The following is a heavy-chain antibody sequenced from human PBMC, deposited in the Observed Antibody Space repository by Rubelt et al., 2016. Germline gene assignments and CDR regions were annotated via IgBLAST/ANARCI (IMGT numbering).Heavy chain of an antibody. CDR2: IHYSGSA. CDR1: GDSISRNY. CDR3: ARRRFGELLNYYYYYMDV. J-gene: IGHJ6*03. D-gene: IGHD3-10*01. Sequence: QVQLQESGPGLVKPSETLSLTCTVSGDSISRNYWSWIRQPPGKGLEWIGSIHYSGSANYNPSLKSRVTISVDTSKNQFSLKLSAGTAADTAVDYCARRRFGELLNYYYYYMDVWGKGTTVTVSS. V-gene: IGHV4-59*12.